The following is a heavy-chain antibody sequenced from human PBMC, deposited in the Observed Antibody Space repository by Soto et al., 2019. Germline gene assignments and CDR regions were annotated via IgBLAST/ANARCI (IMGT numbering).Heavy chain of an antibody. D-gene: IGHD2-15*01. CDR1: GGTFSSYA. CDR3: ARELPRYCSGGSCYSSQHFDY. Sequence: QVQLVKSGAEVKKPGSSVKVSCKASGGTFSSYAISGVRQAPGQGLEWMGGIIPIFGTANYAQKFQGRVTIAADESTSTAYMELSSLRSEDTAVYYCARELPRYCSGGSCYSSQHFDYWGQGTLVTVSS. CDR2: IIPIFGTA. V-gene: IGHV1-69*01. J-gene: IGHJ4*02.